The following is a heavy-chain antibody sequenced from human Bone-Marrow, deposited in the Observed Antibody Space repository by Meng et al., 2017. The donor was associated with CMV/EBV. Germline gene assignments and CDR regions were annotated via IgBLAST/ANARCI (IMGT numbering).Heavy chain of an antibody. Sequence: ASVTVSSQASGYSFNDYYIHWVRQAPGQGLEWMGWINPKSGGTNYAQKFQGRVTMTRDTSISTAYMELSSLRSDDTAVYYWARDHLKWFLSVGPLDAFDIWGQGTMVTVSS. D-gene: IGHD3-3*01. CDR2: INPKSGGT. J-gene: IGHJ3*02. CDR3: ARDHLKWFLSVGPLDAFDI. CDR1: GYSFNDYY. V-gene: IGHV1-2*02.